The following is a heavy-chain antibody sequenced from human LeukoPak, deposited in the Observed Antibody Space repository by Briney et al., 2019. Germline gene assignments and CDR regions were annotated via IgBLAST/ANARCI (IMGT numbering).Heavy chain of an antibody. CDR1: GYTFTNYS. CDR3: ARDLHISMVRGIMEFDP. V-gene: IGHV1-46*01. CDR2: INPSGGST. Sequence: ASVKLSCKASGYTFTNYSMHWVRQAPGHGLEWMGIINPSGGSTSYAQKFQGRVNMTWDTSTSTVYMELSILRSEVTAVYYCARDLHISMVRGIMEFDPRGQGTLVTVSS. J-gene: IGHJ5*02. D-gene: IGHD3-10*01.